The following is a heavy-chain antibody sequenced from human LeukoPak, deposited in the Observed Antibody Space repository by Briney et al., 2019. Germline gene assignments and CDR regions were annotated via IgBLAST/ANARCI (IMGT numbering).Heavy chain of an antibody. V-gene: IGHV1-18*01. D-gene: IGHD1-7*01. CDR1: GYSFSIYG. Sequence: ASVQVSCKASGYSFSIYGITWARQAPGQGLEYLGWISASDGTTNYAQKVQDRVTMTTDTSTSTAYLELRSLRSEDTAVYYCARALGSGTHYYYYYMDVWGKGTTVTVSS. J-gene: IGHJ6*03. CDR3: ARALGSGTHYYYYYMDV. CDR2: ISASDGTT.